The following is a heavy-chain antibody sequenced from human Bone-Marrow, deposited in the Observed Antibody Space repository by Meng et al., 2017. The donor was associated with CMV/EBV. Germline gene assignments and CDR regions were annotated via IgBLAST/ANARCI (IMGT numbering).Heavy chain of an antibody. J-gene: IGHJ4*02. CDR3: ARDGCSSTSCYVVY. CDR1: GFTFSSYS. V-gene: IGHV3-21*01. CDR2: ISSSSSYI. Sequence: GESLKISCAASGFTFSSYSMNWVRQAPGKGLEWVSSISSSSSYIYYADSVKGRFTISRDNAKNSLYLQMNSLRAEDTAMYYCARDGCSSTSCYVVYWGQGTLVTVSS. D-gene: IGHD2-2*01.